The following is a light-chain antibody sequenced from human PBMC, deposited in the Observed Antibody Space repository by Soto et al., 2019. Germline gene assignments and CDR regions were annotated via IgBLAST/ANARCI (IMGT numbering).Light chain of an antibody. CDR3: QQYGRSPWT. Sequence: EIVLTQSPGTLSLSPGERATLSCRASQSVSSSYLAWYQQKPGQAPRLLIYGASSRATGIPDRFSGSGSGTDFTLTISRLEPEDFQVYYCQQYGRSPWTLGQGTKVDI. V-gene: IGKV3-20*01. CDR1: QSVSSSY. J-gene: IGKJ1*01. CDR2: GAS.